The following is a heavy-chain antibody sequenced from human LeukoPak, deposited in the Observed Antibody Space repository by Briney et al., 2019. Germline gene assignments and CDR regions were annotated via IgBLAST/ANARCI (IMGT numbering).Heavy chain of an antibody. Sequence: PGGSLRLSCAASGFTFSSYAMSWVRQAPGKGLEWVSAISGSGGSTYYADSVKGRFTMSRDNSENTLYLQMNSLRAEDTAVYYCARMTMVRGAQYYFDYWGQGTLVTVSS. CDR2: ISGSGGST. D-gene: IGHD3-10*01. V-gene: IGHV3-23*01. J-gene: IGHJ4*02. CDR3: ARMTMVRGAQYYFDY. CDR1: GFTFSSYA.